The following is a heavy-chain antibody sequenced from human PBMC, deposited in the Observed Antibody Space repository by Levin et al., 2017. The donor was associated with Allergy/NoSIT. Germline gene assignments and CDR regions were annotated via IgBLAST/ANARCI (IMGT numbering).Heavy chain of an antibody. V-gene: IGHV3-23*01. CDR3: AKSPTVTTFLKWFDP. D-gene: IGHD4-17*01. CDR1: GFTFSSYA. CDR2: ISGSGGST. J-gene: IGHJ5*02. Sequence: GESLKISCAASGFTFSSYAMSWVRQAPGKGLEWVSAISGSGGSTYYADSVKGRFTISRDNSKNTLYLQMNSLRAEDTAVYYCAKSPTVTTFLKWFDPWGQGTLVTVSS.